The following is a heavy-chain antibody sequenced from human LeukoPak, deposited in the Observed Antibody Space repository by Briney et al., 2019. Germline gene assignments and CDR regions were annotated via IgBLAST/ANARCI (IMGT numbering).Heavy chain of an antibody. CDR2: ISSSSSYI. D-gene: IGHD2-2*02. V-gene: IGHV3-21*01. Sequence: GGSLRLSGAAAGFTFSSYSMNWVRQAPGKGLEWVSSISSSSSYIYYADSVKGRFTISRDNAKNSLYLQMNSLRAEDTAVYYCARDWNIPPSDWGQGTLVTVSS. CDR1: GFTFSSYS. CDR3: ARDWNIPPSD. J-gene: IGHJ4*02.